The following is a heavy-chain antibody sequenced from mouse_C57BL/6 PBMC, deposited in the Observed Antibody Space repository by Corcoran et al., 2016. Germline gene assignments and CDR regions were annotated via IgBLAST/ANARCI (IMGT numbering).Heavy chain of an antibody. CDR1: GYTFTDYY. D-gene: IGHD1-2*01. Sequence: EVQLQQSGPELVKPGASVKISCKASGYTFTDYYMNWVKQSHGKSLEWIGDINPNNGGTSYNQKFKGKATLTVDKSSSTAYMELRSLTSEDSAVYYCARRDDYDGYYSNFWGQGTTLTVSS. CDR2: INPNNGGT. CDR3: ARRDDYDGYYSNF. V-gene: IGHV1-26*01. J-gene: IGHJ2*01.